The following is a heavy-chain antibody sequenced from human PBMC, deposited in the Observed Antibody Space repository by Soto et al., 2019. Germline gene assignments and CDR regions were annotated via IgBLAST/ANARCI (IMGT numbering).Heavy chain of an antibody. V-gene: IGHV3-23*01. Sequence: GGSLRLSCAASGFTFSSYAMSWVRQAPGKGLEWVSAISGSGGSTYYADSVKGRFTISRDNSKNTLYLQMNGLRAEDTAVYYCAKDLGGGYSYGYSEDSSGYTNYWGQGTLVTVSS. D-gene: IGHD5-18*01. CDR2: ISGSGGST. CDR1: GFTFSSYA. J-gene: IGHJ4*02. CDR3: AKDLGGGYSYGYSEDSSGYTNY.